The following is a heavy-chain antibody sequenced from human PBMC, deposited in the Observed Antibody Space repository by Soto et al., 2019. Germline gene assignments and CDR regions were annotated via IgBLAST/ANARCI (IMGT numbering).Heavy chain of an antibody. V-gene: IGHV1-69*02. D-gene: IGHD2-2*01. Sequence: GASVKVSCKASGGTFSSYTISWVRQAPGQGLEWMGRIIPILGIAHYAQKFQGRVTITADKSTSTAFMELSSLRSEDTAVYYCARLEMPNWYFDLWGRGTLVTVSS. CDR2: IIPILGIA. CDR3: ARLEMPNWYFDL. CDR1: GGTFSSYT. J-gene: IGHJ2*01.